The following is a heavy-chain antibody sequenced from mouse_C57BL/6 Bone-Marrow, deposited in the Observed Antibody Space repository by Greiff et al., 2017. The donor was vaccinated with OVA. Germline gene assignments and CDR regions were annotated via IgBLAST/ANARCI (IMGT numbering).Heavy chain of an antibody. Sequence: EVKLVESGGGLVKPGGSLKLSCAASGFTFSDYGMHWVRQAPEKGLEWVAYISSGSSTIYYADTVKGRFPISRDNAKNTLFLQMTRLRAEDTAMYYCAKEKANWDYFDYWGQGTTLTVAS. V-gene: IGHV5-17*01. J-gene: IGHJ2*01. CDR1: GFTFSDYG. CDR2: ISSGSSTI. CDR3: AKEKANWDYFDY. D-gene: IGHD4-1*01.